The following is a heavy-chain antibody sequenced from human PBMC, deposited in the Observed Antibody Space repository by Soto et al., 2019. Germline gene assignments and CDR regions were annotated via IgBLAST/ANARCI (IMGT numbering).Heavy chain of an antibody. Sequence: SETLSHTCTVSGGSISSSSYYWGWIRQPPGKGLEWIGRIYYSGSTYYNPSLKSRVTISVDTSEIQFSLKLSSVTAADTVVFYCAPAETLAHVHWLSHDAFNISGKGTRV. J-gene: IGHJ3*02. V-gene: IGHV4-39*01. CDR2: IYYSGST. D-gene: IGHD6-19*01. CDR3: APAETLAHVHWLSHDAFNI. CDR1: GGSISSSSYY.